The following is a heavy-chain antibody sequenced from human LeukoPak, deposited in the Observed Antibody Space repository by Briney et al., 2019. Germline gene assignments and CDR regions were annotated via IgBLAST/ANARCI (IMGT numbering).Heavy chain of an antibody. CDR1: GYTFTSYG. V-gene: IGHV1-18*01. D-gene: IGHD5-12*01. Sequence: ASVKVSCKASGYTFTSYGISWVRRAPGQGLEWMGWISAYNGNTNYAQKLQGRVTMTTDTSTSTAYMELRSLRSDDTAVYYCAKTGFTTRMVATGGAFDIWGQGTMVTVSS. CDR2: ISAYNGNT. J-gene: IGHJ3*02. CDR3: AKTGFTTRMVATGGAFDI.